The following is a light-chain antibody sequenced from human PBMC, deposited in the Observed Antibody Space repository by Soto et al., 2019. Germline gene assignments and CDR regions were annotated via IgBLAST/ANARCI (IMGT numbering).Light chain of an antibody. Sequence: QSALTQPASVSGSPGQSITISCTGTSSDVGDYDYVSWYQQHPGKAPKLMIHEVRNRPSGVSNRFSGSKSGNTASLTISGLQAEDEAEYYCSSYTSSNTWVFGGGTKLTVL. V-gene: IGLV2-14*01. CDR3: SSYTSSNTWV. CDR2: EVR. J-gene: IGLJ3*02. CDR1: SSDVGDYDY.